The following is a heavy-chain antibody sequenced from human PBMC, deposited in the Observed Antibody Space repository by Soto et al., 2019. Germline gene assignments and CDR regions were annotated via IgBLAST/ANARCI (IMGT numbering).Heavy chain of an antibody. CDR1: GGSISTYY. Sequence: PSETLSLTCTVSGGSISTYYWSWIRQPPGRGLEWIAYIDYSGSTNYNPSLKSRVTISVDTSKNQFSLKLSSVTAADTAVYYCARDRIAADGTEVAFEFWGQGTMVTVSS. CDR2: IDYSGST. V-gene: IGHV4-59*01. CDR3: ARDRIAADGTEVAFEF. J-gene: IGHJ3*01. D-gene: IGHD6-13*01.